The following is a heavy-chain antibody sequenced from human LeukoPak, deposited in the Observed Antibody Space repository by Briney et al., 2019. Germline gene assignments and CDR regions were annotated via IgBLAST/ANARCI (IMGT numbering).Heavy chain of an antibody. V-gene: IGHV1-2*02. J-gene: IGHJ4*02. CDR3: VRDPGVSRIAARPVDEY. D-gene: IGHD6-6*01. CDR1: GYTFTGYY. Sequence: ASVKVSCKASGYTFTGYYMHWVRQAPGQGLEWMGWINPNSGGTNYAQKFQGRVTMTRDTSISTAYMELSRLRSDDTAVYYCVRDPGVSRIAARPVDEYWGQGTLVTVSS. CDR2: INPNSGGT.